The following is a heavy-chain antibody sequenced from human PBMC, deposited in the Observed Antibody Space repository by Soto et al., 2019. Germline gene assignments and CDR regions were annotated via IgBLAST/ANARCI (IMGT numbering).Heavy chain of an antibody. CDR1: GFTFSVYA. CDR2: ISIGSTTI. V-gene: IGHV3-48*02. J-gene: IGHJ5*02. Sequence: GGSLRLSCAATGFTFSVYAKTWVRQAPGEGLEWVSYISIGSTTIFYADSVKGRFTISRDNAKNSLYLQMNSLRDEDTAVYYCARDNGMAGSFDPWGQGTLVTVSS. CDR3: ARDNGMAGSFDP. D-gene: IGHD2-8*01.